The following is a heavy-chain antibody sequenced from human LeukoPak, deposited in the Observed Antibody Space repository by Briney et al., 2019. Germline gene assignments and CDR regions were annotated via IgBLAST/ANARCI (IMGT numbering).Heavy chain of an antibody. CDR2: ISGSGGST. J-gene: IGHJ4*02. CDR3: AKDSSSSFLGEFDY. V-gene: IGHV3-23*01. Sequence: GGSLRLSCAASGFTFSSYAMSWVRQAPGKGLKWVSAISGSGGSTYYADSVKGRFTISRDNSKNTLYLQMNSLRAEDTAVYYCAKDSSSSFLGEFDYWGQGTLVTVSS. D-gene: IGHD6-13*01. CDR1: GFTFSSYA.